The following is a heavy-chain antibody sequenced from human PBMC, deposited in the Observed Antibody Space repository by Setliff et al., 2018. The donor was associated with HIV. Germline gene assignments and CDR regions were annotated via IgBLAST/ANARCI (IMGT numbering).Heavy chain of an antibody. V-gene: IGHV3-30*02. J-gene: IGHJ6*02. CDR1: GFRFRSHG. CDR3: AKDAVTILRGVITYDYGMDV. Sequence: PGGSLRLSCAASGFRFRSHGIHWVRQAPGKGLEWVAFIQYDGRKNNYADSVKGRFTISRDNSRNTVFLQMNNLRTEDTAVYYCAKDAVTILRGVITYDYGMDVWGQGTTVTVSS. CDR2: IQYDGRKN. D-gene: IGHD3-10*01.